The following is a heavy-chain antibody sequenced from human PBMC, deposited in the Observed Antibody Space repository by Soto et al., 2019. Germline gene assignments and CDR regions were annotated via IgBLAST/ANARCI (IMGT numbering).Heavy chain of an antibody. V-gene: IGHV3-23*01. CDR2: ISGSGGST. CDR3: AKPHRGAAAGTGY. CDR1: GFTFSSYA. Sequence: EVQLLESGGGLVQPGGSLRLSWAASGFTFSSYAMSWFRQAPGKGLEWVSAISGSGGSTYYADSVKGRFTISRDNSKNTLYLQMNSLRAEDTAVYYCAKPHRGAAAGTGYWGQGPLVTVSS. D-gene: IGHD6-13*01. J-gene: IGHJ4*02.